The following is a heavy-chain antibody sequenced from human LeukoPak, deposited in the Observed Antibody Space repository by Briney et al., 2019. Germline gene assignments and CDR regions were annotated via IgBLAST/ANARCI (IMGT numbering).Heavy chain of an antibody. CDR2: VYYSGHT. J-gene: IGHJ4*02. CDR1: GGSIISSSYF. Sequence: SETLSLTCTVSGGSIISSSYFWGWIRQPPGKGLEWIGSVYYSGHTYYNPSLKSRVTISVDTSKNQFSLKLSSVTAADTAVYYCARTDSSGWYVFDYWGQGTLVTVSS. D-gene: IGHD6-19*01. CDR3: ARTDSSGWYVFDY. V-gene: IGHV4-39*07.